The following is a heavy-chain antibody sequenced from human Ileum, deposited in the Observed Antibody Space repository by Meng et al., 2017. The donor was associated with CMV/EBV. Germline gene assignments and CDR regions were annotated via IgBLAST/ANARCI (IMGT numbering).Heavy chain of an antibody. J-gene: IGHJ6*02. D-gene: IGHD3-3*01. CDR3: ARDRNQVYGVVVPYYYYSYGMDV. CDR2: IRYDGSNK. V-gene: IGHV3-30*02. Sequence: GESLKISCAASGFTFSSYGMHWVRQAPGKGLEWVAFIRYDGSNKYYADSVKGRFTISRDNAKNSLSLQMNSLRAEDTAVYYCARDRNQVYGVVVPYYYYSYGMDVWGQGTTVTVSS. CDR1: GFTFSSYG.